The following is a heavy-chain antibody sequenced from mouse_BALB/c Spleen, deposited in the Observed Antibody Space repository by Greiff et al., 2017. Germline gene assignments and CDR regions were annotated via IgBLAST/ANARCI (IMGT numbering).Heavy chain of an antibody. V-gene: IGHV5-12-1*01. Sequence: EVNLVESGGGLVKPGGSLKLSCAASGFAFSSYDMSWVRQTPEKRLEWVAYISSGGGSTYYPDTVKGRFTISRDNAKNTLYLQMSSLKSEDTAMYYCARHQLGRYAMDYWGQGTSVTVSS. CDR1: GFAFSSYD. CDR2: ISSGGGST. D-gene: IGHD4-1*02. CDR3: ARHQLGRYAMDY. J-gene: IGHJ4*01.